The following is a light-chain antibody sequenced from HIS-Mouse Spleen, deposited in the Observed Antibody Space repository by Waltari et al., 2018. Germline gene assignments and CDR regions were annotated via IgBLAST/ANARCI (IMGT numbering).Light chain of an antibody. CDR1: SSDVGGYNY. CDR3: SSDTSSSTVV. J-gene: IGLJ2*01. Sequence: QSALTQPASVSGSPGQSITISCTGTSSDVGGYNYVSWYQQPPGKAPKPMIYDVSNGPSGVSNRFSGSKSGNTASLTISGLQAEDEADYYCSSDTSSSTVVFGGGTKLTVL. V-gene: IGLV2-14*03. CDR2: DVS.